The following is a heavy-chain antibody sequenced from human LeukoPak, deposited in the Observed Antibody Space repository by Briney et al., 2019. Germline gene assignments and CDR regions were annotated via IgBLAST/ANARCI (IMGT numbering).Heavy chain of an antibody. Sequence: GGSLRLSCAASGFTFSSYAMSWVRQAPGKGLEWVSAISGSGGSTYYADSVKGRFTISRDNSKNTLYLQMNSLRAEDTAVYYCAKDVLLWSIGQGDAFDIWGQGTMVTVSS. V-gene: IGHV3-23*01. CDR3: AKDVLLWSIGQGDAFDI. CDR1: GFTFSSYA. CDR2: ISGSGGST. J-gene: IGHJ3*02. D-gene: IGHD3-10*01.